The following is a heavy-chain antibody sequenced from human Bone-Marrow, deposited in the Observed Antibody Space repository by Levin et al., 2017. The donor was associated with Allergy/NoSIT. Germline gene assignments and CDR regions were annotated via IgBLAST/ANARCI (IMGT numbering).Heavy chain of an antibody. CDR3: ARDGTKFDS. Sequence: GGSLRLSCAASGFSFSGYYMSWIRQAPGKGLEWLSFISTTGTTLYYADSVRGRFTISRDNAKDSLFLQMNSLRVEDTAVYYCARDGTKFDSWGQGALVTVS. CDR1: GFSFSGYY. D-gene: IGHD2-2*01. CDR2: ISTTGTTL. V-gene: IGHV3-11*01. J-gene: IGHJ4*02.